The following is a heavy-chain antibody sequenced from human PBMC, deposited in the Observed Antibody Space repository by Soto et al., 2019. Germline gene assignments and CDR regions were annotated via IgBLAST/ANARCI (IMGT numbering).Heavy chain of an antibody. CDR3: AKDAPDIVVVPADTSPRSSGWFLWDY. CDR1: GFTFSSYA. V-gene: IGHV3-23*01. Sequence: EVQLLESGGGLVQPGGSLRLSCAASGFTFSSYAMSWVRQAPGKGLEWVSAISGSGGSTYYADSVKGRFTISRDNSKNTLYLQMNSLRAEDTAVYYCAKDAPDIVVVPADTSPRSSGWFLWDYWGQGTLVTVSS. D-gene: IGHD2-2*01. CDR2: ISGSGGST. J-gene: IGHJ4*02.